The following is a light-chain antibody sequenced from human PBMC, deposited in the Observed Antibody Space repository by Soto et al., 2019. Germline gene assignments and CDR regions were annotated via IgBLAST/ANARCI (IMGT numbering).Light chain of an antibody. J-gene: IGLJ2*01. Sequence: QSALTQPASVSASPGQSITISCIGTSSDIGGYSYVSWYQQHPGKAPKLLIRDVNYRPSGISARFSGSKSGNTASLTISGLQTEDEADYYCSSYSSRSTLLVFGGGTKLTGL. CDR2: DVN. CDR3: SSYSSRSTLLV. V-gene: IGLV2-14*03. CDR1: SSDIGGYSY.